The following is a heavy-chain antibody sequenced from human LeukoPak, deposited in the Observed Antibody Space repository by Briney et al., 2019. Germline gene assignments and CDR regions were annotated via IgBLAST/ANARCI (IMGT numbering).Heavy chain of an antibody. V-gene: IGHV4-59*08. Sequence: SETLSLTCTVSAGSISGYYWSWIRQPPGKGLEWIGYIYYSGSIDYNPSFKSRLTISVDTSKNQFSLKLTSVTAADTAVYYCARHYVFVWGGSSFDYWGQGTLVTVSS. D-gene: IGHD2-21*01. CDR2: IYYSGSI. J-gene: IGHJ4*02. CDR1: AGSISGYY. CDR3: ARHYVFVWGGSSFDY.